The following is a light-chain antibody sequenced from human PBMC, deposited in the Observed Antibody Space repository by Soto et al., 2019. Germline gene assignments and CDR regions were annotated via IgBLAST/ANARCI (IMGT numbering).Light chain of an antibody. Sequence: DIQMTQSQSSLSASVGDRVTITCRASQRISSHLNWYQQKPGKAPKLLIYAASSLQSGVPSRFSGSGSGTDFTLTISSLQPADFATYYCQQYNSYSWTFGQGTKVDVK. V-gene: IGKV1-39*01. J-gene: IGKJ1*01. CDR3: QQYNSYSWT. CDR1: QRISSH. CDR2: AAS.